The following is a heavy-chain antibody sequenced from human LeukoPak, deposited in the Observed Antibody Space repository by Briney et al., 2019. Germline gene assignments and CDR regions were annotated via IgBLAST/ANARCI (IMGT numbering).Heavy chain of an antibody. V-gene: IGHV4-30-4*01. J-gene: IGHJ5*02. CDR1: GGSISSGDYY. D-gene: IGHD3-3*01. Sequence: SETLSLTCTVSGGSISSGDYYWSWIRQPPGKGLEWIGYIYYSGSTYYNPSLKSRVTISVDTSKNQFSLKLSSVTGADTAVYYCARDLRKYDFWSGYSYNWFDPWGQGTLVTVSS. CDR2: IYYSGST. CDR3: ARDLRKYDFWSGYSYNWFDP.